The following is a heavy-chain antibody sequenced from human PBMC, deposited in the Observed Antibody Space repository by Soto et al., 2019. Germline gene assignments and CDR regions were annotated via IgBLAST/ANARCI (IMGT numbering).Heavy chain of an antibody. J-gene: IGHJ4*02. V-gene: IGHV1-46*01. D-gene: IGHD3-22*01. CDR3: ARGRSRLDYYNSSGYYRTDY. CDR1: GYTFTNSY. CDR2: IRPSCDIT. Sequence: GASVKVSCKASGYTFTNSYIHWVRQAPGQRLEWMGVIRPSCDITIYAQKFQGRITMARDTSTSTVYMELSSLRSEDTAVYYCARGRSRLDYYNSSGYYRTDYWGQGTLVTVSS.